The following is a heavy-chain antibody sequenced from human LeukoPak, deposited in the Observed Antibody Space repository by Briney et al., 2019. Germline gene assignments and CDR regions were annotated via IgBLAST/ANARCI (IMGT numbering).Heavy chain of an antibody. D-gene: IGHD1-26*01. CDR1: GGSVSSDNYY. CDR2: IFCSGST. CDR3: ARDLLGATSFLDY. J-gene: IGHJ4*02. V-gene: IGHV4-61*01. Sequence: SETLSLTCTVSGGSVSSDNYYWSWIRQPPEKGLEWIGHIFCSGSTNFNPSLRSRVIISVDAPKNQFSLKLTSVTAADTAVYYCARDLLGATSFLDYWGQGTLVTVSS.